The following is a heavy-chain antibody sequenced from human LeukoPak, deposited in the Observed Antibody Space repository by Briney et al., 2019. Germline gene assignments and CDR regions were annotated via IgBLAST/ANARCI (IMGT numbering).Heavy chain of an antibody. CDR1: GYTFTSYG. J-gene: IGHJ4*02. V-gene: IGHV1-18*01. CDR2: ITTDNGDT. CDR3: ARVENFWIRH. D-gene: IGHD3-3*01. Sequence: ASVTVSRTASGYTFTSYGISWVRQAPGQVLEWMGWITTDNGDTTYAQNLQGRVTMTTDTSTSTAYMELRSLRSDDTAVYYCARVENFWIRHWGQGTLVTVSS.